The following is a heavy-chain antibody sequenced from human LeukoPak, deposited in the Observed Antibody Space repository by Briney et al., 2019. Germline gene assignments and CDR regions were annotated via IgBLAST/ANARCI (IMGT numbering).Heavy chain of an antibody. J-gene: IGHJ4*02. CDR1: GFTFSSYA. V-gene: IGHV3-23*01. CDR2: ISGSGGST. CDR3: AKARRELLLGY. Sequence: GGSLRLSCAASGFTFSSYAMSWVRQAPGKGLEWVSAISGSGGSTYYADSVKGRFTISRDNSENTLYLQMNSLRAEDTAVYYCAKARRELLLGYWGQGTLVTVSS. D-gene: IGHD1-26*01.